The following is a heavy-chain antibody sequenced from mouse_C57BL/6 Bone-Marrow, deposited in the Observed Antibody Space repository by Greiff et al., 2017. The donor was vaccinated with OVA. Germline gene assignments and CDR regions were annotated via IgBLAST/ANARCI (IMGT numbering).Heavy chain of an antibody. CDR3: ASTPPIYDYGSSLWYFDV. Sequence: QVQLQQSGAELARPGASVKLSCKASGYTFTSYGISWVKQRTGQGLEWFGEIYPRSGNTYYNEKFKGKATLTADKSSSTAYMELSRLTSEDSAVYFCASTPPIYDYGSSLWYFDVWGTGTTVTVAS. V-gene: IGHV1-81*01. D-gene: IGHD1-1*01. J-gene: IGHJ1*03. CDR2: IYPRSGNT. CDR1: GYTFTSYG.